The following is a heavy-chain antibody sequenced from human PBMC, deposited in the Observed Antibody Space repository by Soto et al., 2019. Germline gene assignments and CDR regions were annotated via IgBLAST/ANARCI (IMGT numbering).Heavy chain of an antibody. Sequence: SETLSLTCTVSGGSISSYYWSWIRQPPGKGLEWIGYIYYSGSTNYNPSLKSRVTISVDTSKNQFSLKLSSVTAADTAVYYCASLLYYDILTGYFHTGPFDYWGRGTLVTVSS. V-gene: IGHV4-59*01. CDR3: ASLLYYDILTGYFHTGPFDY. J-gene: IGHJ4*02. CDR2: IYYSGST. CDR1: GGSISSYY. D-gene: IGHD3-9*01.